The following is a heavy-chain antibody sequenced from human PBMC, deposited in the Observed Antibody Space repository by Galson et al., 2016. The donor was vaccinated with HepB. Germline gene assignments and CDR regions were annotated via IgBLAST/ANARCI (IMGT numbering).Heavy chain of an antibody. D-gene: IGHD1-7*01. CDR3: AKEDKGDWNYFNYFDY. CDR2: IVGSGGST. J-gene: IGHJ4*02. Sequence: SLRLSCAASGFTFSNYAMSWVRQAPGKGLEWVSAIVGSGGSTYYADSVKGRFTISRDNSKNTLYLQMNSLRAEDTAVYYCAKEDKGDWNYFNYFDYWGQGTLVTVSS. V-gene: IGHV3-23*01. CDR1: GFTFSNYA.